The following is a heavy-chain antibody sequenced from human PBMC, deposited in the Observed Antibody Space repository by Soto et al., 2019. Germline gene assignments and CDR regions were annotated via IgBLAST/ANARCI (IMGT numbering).Heavy chain of an antibody. CDR3: ARGEWELLG. J-gene: IGHJ4*02. V-gene: IGHV3-53*02. D-gene: IGHD1-26*01. CDR1: GFTVSSNY. CDR2: IYTGGTT. Sequence: DVQVVETGGGLIQPGRSLRLSCAASGFTVSSNYMSWVRQAPGKGLEWVSLIYTGGTTYYADSVKGRFTISRDNSKNTLYLQMNSLTAEDTAVYYCARGEWELLGRGQGTLVIVSS.